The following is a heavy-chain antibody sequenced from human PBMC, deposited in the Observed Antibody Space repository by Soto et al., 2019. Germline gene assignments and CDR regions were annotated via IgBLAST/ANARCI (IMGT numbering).Heavy chain of an antibody. CDR3: ARQRPTDGRWEFANYYGMDV. CDR1: GGSFSAYY. V-gene: IGHV4-34*12. J-gene: IGHJ6*02. CDR2: IIHSEST. Sequence: SETLSLTCAVYGGSFSAYYWSWVRQPPGKGLEWIGEIIHSESTKYNPSLKSRVTISVDTSKNQFSLKLSHVTAANTAVYSCARQRPTDGRWEFANYYGMDVWSQGTPVAVSS. D-gene: IGHD1-26*01.